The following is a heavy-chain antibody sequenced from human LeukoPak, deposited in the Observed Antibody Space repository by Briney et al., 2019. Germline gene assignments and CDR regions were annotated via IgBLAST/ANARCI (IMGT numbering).Heavy chain of an antibody. D-gene: IGHD2-8*01. CDR3: ARGILVRVYAAFDY. Sequence: SETLSLTCGVYGGSFNDYYWTWIRQSPGMGLEWIGEIIHSGRTNYSPSLTSRLTISVGTSKNQFSLELSSVTAADTAVYYCARGILVRVYAAFDYWSQGTLVTVSS. J-gene: IGHJ4*02. CDR1: GGSFNDYY. V-gene: IGHV4-34*01. CDR2: IIHSGRT.